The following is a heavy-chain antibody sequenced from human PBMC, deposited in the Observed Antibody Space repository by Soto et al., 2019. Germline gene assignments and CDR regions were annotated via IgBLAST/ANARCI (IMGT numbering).Heavy chain of an antibody. D-gene: IGHD3-9*01. J-gene: IGHJ4*02. CDR2: IYYSGST. CDR3: ARTVILTGYLDY. CDR1: GDYISNDN. Sequence: SETLSLTYTVSGDYISNDNWSWIRQPPGKGLEWIGYIYYSGSTNYNPSLKSRVTISVDTSKNQFSLKLSSVTAADTAVYYCARTVILTGYLDYWGQGTLVTVS. V-gene: IGHV4-59*01.